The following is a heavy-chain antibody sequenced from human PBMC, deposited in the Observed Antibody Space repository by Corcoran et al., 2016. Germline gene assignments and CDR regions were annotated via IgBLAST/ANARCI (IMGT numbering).Heavy chain of an antibody. Sequence: QVQLQESGPGLVKPSETLSLTCTVSGGSVRSGSYYWSWIRQPPGKGLEWIGYIYYSGRTNYNPSLKSRVIISIDTSKNQFSLKLSSVTAADTAVYYCARGLNYDYVWGSYRLKYGMDVCGQGTTVTVSS. J-gene: IGHJ6*02. D-gene: IGHD3-16*02. CDR1: GGSVRSGSYY. CDR3: ARGLNYDYVWGSYRLKYGMDV. CDR2: IYYSGRT. V-gene: IGHV4-61*01.